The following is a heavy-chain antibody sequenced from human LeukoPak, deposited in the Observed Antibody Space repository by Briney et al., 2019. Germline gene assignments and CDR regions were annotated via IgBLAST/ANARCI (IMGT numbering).Heavy chain of an antibody. Sequence: PSETLSLTCTVSGGSVSSYYWSWIRQPPAKGLEWIGYIYYSGSTNYNPSLKSRVTISVDTSKNQFSLKLNSITTADTAVYYCARVRLSGTYLDAFDIWGQGTMVTVSS. CDR2: IYYSGST. CDR1: GGSVSSYY. J-gene: IGHJ3*02. D-gene: IGHD1-26*01. CDR3: ARVRLSGTYLDAFDI. V-gene: IGHV4-59*02.